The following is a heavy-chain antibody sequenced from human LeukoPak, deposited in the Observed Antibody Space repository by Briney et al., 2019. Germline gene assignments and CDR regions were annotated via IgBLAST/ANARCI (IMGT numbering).Heavy chain of an antibody. D-gene: IGHD3-9*01. CDR1: GGSFSGYY. CDR3: ARGPSTFDILTGYYYLAY. V-gene: IGHV4-34*01. CDR2: INHSGST. Sequence: PSETLSLTCAVYGGSFSGYYWSWIRQPPGKGLEWIGEINHSGSTNYNPSLKSRVTISVDMSKNQFSLKLSSVTAADTAVYYCARGPSTFDILTGYYYLAYWGQGTLVTVSS. J-gene: IGHJ4*02.